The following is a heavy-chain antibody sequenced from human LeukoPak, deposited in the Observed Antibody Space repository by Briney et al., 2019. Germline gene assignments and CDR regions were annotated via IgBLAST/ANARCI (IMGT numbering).Heavy chain of an antibody. Sequence: QTGGSLRLSCAASGFTFSISGMSWVRQAPGKGLEWVSAITGSGFNTYYADSVKGRFSISRDNSKNTLYLQMTTLRAEDTAVYYCVVSRGYFEYWGQGSLVTVSS. J-gene: IGHJ4*02. CDR3: VVSRGYFEY. V-gene: IGHV3-23*01. CDR2: ITGSGFNT. CDR1: GFTFSISG.